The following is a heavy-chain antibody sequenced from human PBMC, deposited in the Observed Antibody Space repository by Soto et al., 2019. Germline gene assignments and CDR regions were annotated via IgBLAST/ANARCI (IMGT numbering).Heavy chain of an antibody. Sequence: GGSLRLSCAASGLIVSSNYMSWVRQAPGKGLEWVSILYSGGRTYYADSMKGRFTISRDNSKNTLYLQMNSLRAEDTAVYYCAKEKGYRSRWFGFDYGGQETRVTFSS. J-gene: IGHJ4*02. CDR3: AKEKGYRSRWFGFDY. CDR1: GLIVSSNY. CDR2: LYSGGRT. D-gene: IGHD6-13*01. V-gene: IGHV3-53*01.